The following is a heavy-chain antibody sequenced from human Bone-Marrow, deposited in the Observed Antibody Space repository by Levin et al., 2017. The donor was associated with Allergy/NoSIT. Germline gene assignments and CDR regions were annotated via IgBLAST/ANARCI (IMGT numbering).Heavy chain of an antibody. D-gene: IGHD2-2*01. J-gene: IGHJ4*02. CDR3: ARPDCSGTSCHYCFDS. Sequence: GESLKISCAASGFTFSRYSMNWVRQAPGRGLEWVSYISRSSSTISYADSVKGRFTISRDNAKNSLYLQMNSLRDEDTAVYYCARPDCSGTSCHYCFDSWGQGTLVTVSS. CDR2: ISRSSSTI. CDR1: GFTFSRYS. V-gene: IGHV3-48*02.